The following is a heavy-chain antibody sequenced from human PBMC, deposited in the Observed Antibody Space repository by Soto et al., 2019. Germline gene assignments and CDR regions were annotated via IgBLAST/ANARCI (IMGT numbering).Heavy chain of an antibody. Sequence: PGGSLRLSCAASGFTFSNAWMNWVRQAPGKGLEWVGRIKSKTDGGTTDYAAPVKGRFTISRDDSKNTLYLQMNSLKTEDTAVYYCTTELELGPYYFDYWGQGTLVTVSS. CDR1: GFTFSNAW. CDR2: IKSKTDGGTT. CDR3: TTELELGPYYFDY. D-gene: IGHD1-7*01. J-gene: IGHJ4*02. V-gene: IGHV3-15*07.